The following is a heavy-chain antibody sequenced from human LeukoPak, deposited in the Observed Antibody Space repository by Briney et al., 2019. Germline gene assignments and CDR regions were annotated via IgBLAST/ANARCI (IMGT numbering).Heavy chain of an antibody. CDR3: ASVIVVVPAAARFDTEYYFDY. Sequence: SVKVSCKASGGTFSSYAISWVRQAPGQGLEWMGEIIPIFGTANYAQKFQGRVTITTDESTSTAYMELSSLRSEDTAVYYCASVIVVVPAAARFDTEYYFDYWGQGTLVTVSS. D-gene: IGHD2-2*01. CDR1: GGTFSSYA. V-gene: IGHV1-69*05. CDR2: IIPIFGTA. J-gene: IGHJ4*02.